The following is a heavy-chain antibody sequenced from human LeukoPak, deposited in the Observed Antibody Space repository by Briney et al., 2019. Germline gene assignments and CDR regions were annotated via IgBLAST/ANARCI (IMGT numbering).Heavy chain of an antibody. V-gene: IGHV3-7*01. CDR2: IKQDGREK. CDR1: GFTFSNNW. Sequence: PGGSLRLSCAASGFTFSNNWMSWGRQAPGKGPEVVANIKQDGREKYYVHSLQGRFTISRDSARNSVFLQMNRLRVEDTAVYYCARDAGKDRYFDSWGQGTLVTVSS. J-gene: IGHJ4*02. CDR3: ARDAGKDRYFDS.